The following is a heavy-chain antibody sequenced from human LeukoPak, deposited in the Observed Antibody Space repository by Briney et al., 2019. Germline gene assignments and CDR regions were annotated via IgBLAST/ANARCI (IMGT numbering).Heavy chain of an antibody. CDR2: INGSGGST. CDR1: GFTFSSYA. CDR3: SKVSLYEWLSSGYFDY. V-gene: IGHV3-23*01. J-gene: IGHJ4*02. Sequence: GGSLRLSCAASGFTFSSYAMSWVRQAPGKGLEWVSAINGSGGSTYYADSVKGRFTISRDNSKNTLYLQMNSLRAEDTAVYYCSKVSLYEWLSSGYFDYWGQGTLVTVSS. D-gene: IGHD3-3*01.